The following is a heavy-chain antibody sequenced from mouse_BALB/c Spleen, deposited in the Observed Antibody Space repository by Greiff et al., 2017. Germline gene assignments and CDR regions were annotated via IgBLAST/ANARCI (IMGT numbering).Heavy chain of an antibody. V-gene: IGHV14-1*02. CDR3: AFITTVGGAMDY. CDR1: GFNIKDYY. J-gene: IGHJ4*01. D-gene: IGHD1-1*01. Sequence: VQLQQSGAELVRPGALVKLSCKASGFNIKDYYMHWVKQRPEQGLEWIGWIDPENGNTIYDPKFQGKASITADTSSNTAYLQLSSLTSEDTAVYYCAFITTVGGAMDYWGQGTSVTVSS. CDR2: IDPENGNT.